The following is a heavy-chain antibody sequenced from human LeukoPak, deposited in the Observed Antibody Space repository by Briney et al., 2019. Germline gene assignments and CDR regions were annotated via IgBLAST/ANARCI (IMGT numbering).Heavy chain of an antibody. Sequence: PGRSLRLSCAASGFTFSSYGMHWVRQAPGKGLEWVAVISYDGSNKYYADFVKGRFTISRDNSKNTLYLQMNSLRAEDTAVYYCAKDSRYTAMVLDYWGQGTLVTVSS. J-gene: IGHJ4*02. CDR3: AKDSRYTAMVLDY. D-gene: IGHD5-18*01. CDR1: GFTFSSYG. V-gene: IGHV3-30*18. CDR2: ISYDGSNK.